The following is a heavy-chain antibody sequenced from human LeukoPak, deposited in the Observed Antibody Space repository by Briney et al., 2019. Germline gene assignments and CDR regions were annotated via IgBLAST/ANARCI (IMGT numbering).Heavy chain of an antibody. V-gene: IGHV3-7*03. CDR1: GFTFSSHW. CDR2: IKQDGSEK. Sequence: GGSLRLSCAASGFTFSSHWMSWVRQAPGKGLEWVANIKQDGSEKYYVDSVKGRFTISRDNAKNSLYLQMNSLRAEDTAVYYCARVWQWLVGGLGWYYFDYWGQGTLVTVSS. D-gene: IGHD6-19*01. CDR3: ARVWQWLVGGLGWYYFDY. J-gene: IGHJ4*02.